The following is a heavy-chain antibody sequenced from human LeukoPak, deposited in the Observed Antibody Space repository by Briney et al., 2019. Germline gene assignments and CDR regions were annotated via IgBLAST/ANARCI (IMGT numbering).Heavy chain of an antibody. J-gene: IGHJ4*02. CDR1: GFTFSSYW. CDR2: ISANGGST. Sequence: GGSLRLSCAVSGFTFSSYWMHWVRQAPGKGLEWVSGISANGGSTYYADSVKGRFTISRDTSKNTLYLQMNSLRAEDTAVYYCAKAWSSDWYDYWGQGTLVTVSS. D-gene: IGHD6-19*01. CDR3: AKAWSSDWYDY. V-gene: IGHV3-23*01.